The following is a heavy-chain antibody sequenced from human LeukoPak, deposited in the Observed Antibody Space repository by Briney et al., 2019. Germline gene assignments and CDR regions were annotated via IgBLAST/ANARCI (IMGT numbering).Heavy chain of an antibody. CDR2: ITPFNGNT. J-gene: IGHJ4*02. CDR3: AVGKRVVQLDY. D-gene: IGHD1-1*01. CDR1: GYTFTGYY. V-gene: IGHV1-45*02. Sequence: SVKVSCKASGYTFTGYYMHWVRQAPGQALEWMGWITPFNGNTNYAQKFQDRVTITRDRSMSTAYMELSSLRSEDTAMYYCAVGKRVVQLDYWGQGTLVTVSS.